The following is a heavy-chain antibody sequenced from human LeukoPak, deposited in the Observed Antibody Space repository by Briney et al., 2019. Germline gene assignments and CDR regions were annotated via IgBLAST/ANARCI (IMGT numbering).Heavy chain of an antibody. D-gene: IGHD3-3*01. V-gene: IGHV3-30*02. CDR2: IRYDGSNK. CDR3: AKDQYDFWSGYLVY. Sequence: FIRYDGSNKYYADSVKGRFTISRDNSKNTLYLQMNSLRAEDTAVYYCAKDQYDFWSGYLVYWGQGTLVTVSS. J-gene: IGHJ4*02.